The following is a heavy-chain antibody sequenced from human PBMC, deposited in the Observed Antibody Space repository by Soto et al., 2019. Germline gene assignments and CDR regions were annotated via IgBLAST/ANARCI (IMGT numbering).Heavy chain of an antibody. J-gene: IGHJ4*02. V-gene: IGHV5-51*01. CDR2: IYPGDSDT. Sequence: PLESLKIPCKGSGCSFTSYWIGWVRQMPGKGLEWMGIIYPGDSDTRYSPSFQGQVTISADKSISTAYLQWSSLKASDTAMYYCARLLGSSGWYIDYWGQGTLVTVSS. D-gene: IGHD6-19*01. CDR3: ARLLGSSGWYIDY. CDR1: GCSFTSYW.